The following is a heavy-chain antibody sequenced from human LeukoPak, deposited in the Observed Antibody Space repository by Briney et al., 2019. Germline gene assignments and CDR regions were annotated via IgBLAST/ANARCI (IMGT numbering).Heavy chain of an antibody. D-gene: IGHD2-15*01. V-gene: IGHV1-2*02. CDR2: INPNSGGT. CDR3: ARDAVSGDPGYDY. J-gene: IGHJ4*02. CDR1: GYTFTGCY. Sequence: ASVKVSCKASGYTFTGCYMHWVRQAPGQGLEWMGWINPNSGGTNYAQKFQGRVTMTRDTSISTAYMELSRLRSDDTAVYYCARDAVSGDPGYDYWGQGTLVTVSS.